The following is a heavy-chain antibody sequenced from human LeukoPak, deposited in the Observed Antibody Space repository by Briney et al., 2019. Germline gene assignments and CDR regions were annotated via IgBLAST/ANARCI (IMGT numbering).Heavy chain of an antibody. CDR1: GGSFSGYY. V-gene: IGHV4-34*01. Sequence: SETLSLTCAVYGGSFSGYYWSWIRQPLGKGLEWIGEINHSGSTNYNPSLKSRVTMSVDTSKNQFPLKLSSVTAADTAVCYCARDATVTLDAFDIWGQGTMVTVSS. CDR2: INHSGST. D-gene: IGHD5-18*01. J-gene: IGHJ3*02. CDR3: ARDATVTLDAFDI.